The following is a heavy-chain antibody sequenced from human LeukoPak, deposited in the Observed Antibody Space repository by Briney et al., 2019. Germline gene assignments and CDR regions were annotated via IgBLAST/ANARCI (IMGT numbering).Heavy chain of an antibody. CDR1: GFIFSSHG. Sequence: GGSLRLSCAASGFIFSSHGIHWVRQAPGKGLEWVAFIRYDGSREFYADAVKGRFTISRYNSKNTLYLQMNSLRVEDTAVYYCAKDLYGSGSYEIRLFDYWGQGTLVTVSS. D-gene: IGHD3-10*01. CDR3: AKDLYGSGSYEIRLFDY. J-gene: IGHJ4*02. V-gene: IGHV3-30*02. CDR2: IRYDGSRE.